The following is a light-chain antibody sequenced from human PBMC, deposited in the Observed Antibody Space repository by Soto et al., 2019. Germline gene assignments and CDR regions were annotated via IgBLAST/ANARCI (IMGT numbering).Light chain of an antibody. CDR2: DEG. Sequence: SYELTQPPSVSVAPGQTARVTCGGNNIGSKSVQWYQQRPGQAPVLVLYDEGDRPSGIPERLSGSNSGNTATLTISRVEAGDEADYYCQVWDSDSDQGVFGGGTKVTVL. J-gene: IGLJ3*02. CDR1: NIGSKS. CDR3: QVWDSDSDQGV. V-gene: IGLV3-21*02.